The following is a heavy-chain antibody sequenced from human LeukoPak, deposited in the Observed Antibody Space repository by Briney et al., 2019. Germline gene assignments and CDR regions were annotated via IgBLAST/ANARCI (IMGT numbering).Heavy chain of an antibody. Sequence: SATLSLTRTVSGGSISSYYWSWIRQPPGKGLEWVGYIYYSGSTNYNPSLKSRVTISVDTSKNQFSLKLSSVTAADTAVYYCARRIVGASGALDYYYYYMDVWGKGTTVTVSS. CDR3: ARRIVGASGALDYYYYYMDV. CDR2: IYYSGST. D-gene: IGHD1-26*01. J-gene: IGHJ6*03. V-gene: IGHV4-59*01. CDR1: GGSISSYY.